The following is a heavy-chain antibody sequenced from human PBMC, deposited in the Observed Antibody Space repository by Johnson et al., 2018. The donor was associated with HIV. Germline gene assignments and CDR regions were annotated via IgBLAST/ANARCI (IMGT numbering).Heavy chain of an antibody. CDR2: TRKKGNSYTT. J-gene: IGHJ3*02. CDR3: AGVRLMGAFDI. V-gene: IGHV3-72*01. D-gene: IGHD2-8*01. CDR1: GFTFSDHY. Sequence: VQLVESGGGLVQPGGSLRLSCAASGFTFSDHYMDWVRQAPGKGLEWVGRTRKKGNSYTTEYAASVKGRFTFSRDDAKNSLFLQMNSLGAEDTAVYYCAGVRLMGAFDIWGQGTMVTVSS.